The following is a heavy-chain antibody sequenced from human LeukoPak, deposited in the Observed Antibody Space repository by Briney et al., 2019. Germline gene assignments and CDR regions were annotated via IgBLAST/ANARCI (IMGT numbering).Heavy chain of an antibody. Sequence: SVKVSCKASGDTFSSYEISWVRQAPGQGLEWMGGIIPIFGTTNYAQQFQGRITITTDESTSTTYMELSSLRSEDTAVYYCATHDYGANSFGFRLDYWGQGTLVTVSS. J-gene: IGHJ4*02. CDR1: GDTFSSYE. CDR2: IIPIFGTT. CDR3: ATHDYGANSFGFRLDY. D-gene: IGHD4-23*01. V-gene: IGHV1-69*05.